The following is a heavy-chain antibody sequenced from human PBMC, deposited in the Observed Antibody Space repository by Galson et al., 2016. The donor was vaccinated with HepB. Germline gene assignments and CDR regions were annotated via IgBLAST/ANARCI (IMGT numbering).Heavy chain of an antibody. V-gene: IGHV3-53*01. D-gene: IGHD3-22*01. CDR3: STGYYDSRGAGPGDYYAMDV. J-gene: IGHJ6*02. CDR2: ISGDSDT. CDR1: GFPVGTNF. Sequence: SLRLSCAVSGFPVGTNFMTWVRQAPGKGLDCVSLISGDSDTYYADSVKGRFTISRDNSQNTLFLQMNSLRAEDTAVYYCSTGYYDSRGAGPGDYYAMDVWGQGTAVTVSS.